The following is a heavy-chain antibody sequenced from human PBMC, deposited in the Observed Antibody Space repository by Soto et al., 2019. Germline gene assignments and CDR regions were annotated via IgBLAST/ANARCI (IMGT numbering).Heavy chain of an antibody. Sequence: SVKVSCKASGFTFTSTAVRWVRQASGQRLEWIGWIVVGSGNTNYAQKFQERVTITRDMSTSTAYMELSSLRSEDTAVYYCAADRGGQEPTPFDYWGQGTLVTVSS. CDR3: AADRGGQEPTPFDY. CDR2: IVVGSGNT. CDR1: GFTFTSTA. J-gene: IGHJ4*02. D-gene: IGHD1-1*01. V-gene: IGHV1-58*01.